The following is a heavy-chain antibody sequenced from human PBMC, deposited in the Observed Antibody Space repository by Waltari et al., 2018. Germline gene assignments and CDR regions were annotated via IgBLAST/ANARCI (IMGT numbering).Heavy chain of an antibody. Sequence: QVQLVQSGAEVKKPGASVKVSCKASGYTFTGYYMHWVRQAPGQGLEWMGRINPNSGGTNYAQKFQGRVRMTRDTSISTAYMELGRLGSDDTAVYYCASGGRDFWSGDSPSFEYFQHWGQGTLVTVSS. V-gene: IGHV1-2*06. CDR1: GYTFTGYY. J-gene: IGHJ1*01. CDR3: ASGGRDFWSGDSPSFEYFQH. CDR2: INPNSGGT. D-gene: IGHD3-3*01.